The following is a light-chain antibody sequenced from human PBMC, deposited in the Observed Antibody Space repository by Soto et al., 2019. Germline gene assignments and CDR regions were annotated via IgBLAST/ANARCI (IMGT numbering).Light chain of an antibody. CDR2: LGS. J-gene: IGKJ1*01. CDR3: MQALQTPRT. CDR1: QSLLHSNGYNY. Sequence: DIVMTQSPLSLPVTPGEPASISCRSSQSLLHSNGYNYLDWYLQKPGQSPQLLIYLGSNRASGVPDRFSGSGSGTYFTLKISIVEAEDAGVYYCMQALQTPRTFGQGTKVEIK. V-gene: IGKV2-28*01.